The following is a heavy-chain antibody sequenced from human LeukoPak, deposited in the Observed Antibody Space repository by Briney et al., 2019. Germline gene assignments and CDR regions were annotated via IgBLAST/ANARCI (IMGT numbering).Heavy chain of an antibody. CDR3: ARTLIFYDSSGYFDY. CDR2: IYPGDSDT. J-gene: IGHJ4*02. Sequence: GESLKISCKGSGYSFTSYWIAWVRQMPGKGLEWMGVIYPGDSDTRYSPSFQGQVTISADKSISTAYLQWSSLKASDTAMYYCARTLIFYDSSGYFDYWGQGTLSPSPQ. D-gene: IGHD3-22*01. V-gene: IGHV5-51*01. CDR1: GYSFTSYW.